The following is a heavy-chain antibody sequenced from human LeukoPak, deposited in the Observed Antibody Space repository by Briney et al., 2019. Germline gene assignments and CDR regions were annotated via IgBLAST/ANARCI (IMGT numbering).Heavy chain of an antibody. J-gene: IGHJ4*02. Sequence: GGSLTLSCAASGFTFTSYGMSWVRQAPGKGLEWVSTITGSGGSTYYADSVKGRFTISRDNSKNTLLLQMNSLRAEDTAIYYCAKLKGSSWYGAGDYWGQGTLVTVSS. D-gene: IGHD6-13*01. CDR1: GFTFTSYG. CDR2: ITGSGGST. V-gene: IGHV3-23*01. CDR3: AKLKGSSWYGAGDY.